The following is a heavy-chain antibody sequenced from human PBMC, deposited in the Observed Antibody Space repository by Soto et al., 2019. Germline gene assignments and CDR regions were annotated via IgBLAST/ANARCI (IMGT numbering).Heavy chain of an antibody. J-gene: IGHJ4*02. CDR2: IYWDDSK. CDR3: AKKGGGDYILGY. V-gene: IGHV2-5*02. CDR1: GFSLSTNGVG. D-gene: IGHD4-17*01. Sequence: QITLKESGPTLVKHTQTLTLTCTFSGFSLSTNGVGVGWSRQPPGKALEWLALIYWDDSKEYSPSLKSRLTITKDTSRNQVVLTMTNMDPVDTATYYCAKKGGGDYILGYWGQGTLVTVSS.